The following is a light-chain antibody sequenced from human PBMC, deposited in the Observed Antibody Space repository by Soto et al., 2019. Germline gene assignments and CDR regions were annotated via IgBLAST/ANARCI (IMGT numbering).Light chain of an antibody. V-gene: IGKV1-39*01. Sequence: DIQLTQSASSLSASVGYRVTITCRASQSISRYLNWYQQKPGKAPNLLIYVASSLQSEVPSGFSGSGSGTDFTLTITSLQPEDFATYYCQQSYGTPITFGQGTRLEIK. CDR3: QQSYGTPIT. CDR2: VAS. CDR1: QSISRY. J-gene: IGKJ5*01.